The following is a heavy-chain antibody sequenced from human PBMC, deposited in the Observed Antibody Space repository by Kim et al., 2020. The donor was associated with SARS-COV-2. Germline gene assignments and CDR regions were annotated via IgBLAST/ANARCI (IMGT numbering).Heavy chain of an antibody. Sequence: GGSLRLSCAASGFTFSSYWMHWVRQAPGKGLVWVSRINNDGSGTSYADSVKGRFTISRDNAKNTLYLQMNSLRVEDTAVYYCVRGGGVYGYGMGVWGRGNAVPVSS. CDR3: VRGGGVYGYGMGV. V-gene: IGHV3-74*01. CDR2: INNDGSGT. CDR1: GFTFSSYW. J-gene: IGHJ6*04. D-gene: IGHD2-8*02.